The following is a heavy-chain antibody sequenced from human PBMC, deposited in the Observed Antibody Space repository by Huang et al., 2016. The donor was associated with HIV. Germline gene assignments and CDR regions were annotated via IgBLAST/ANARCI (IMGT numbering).Heavy chain of an antibody. CDR1: GFDVAGFG. D-gene: IGHD4-4*01. J-gene: IGHJ4*02. Sequence: QVQLVESGGGVVQPGGSLRLSCLASGFDVAGFGRRWVRQAPGRGPEWVACIQDDGINKLYADSVKGRFTISRDSSKNTVFLQMDSLTTDDTAIYFCAKPTNSNGYFDYWGQGTRVTVSS. V-gene: IGHV3-30*02. CDR3: AKPTNSNGYFDY. CDR2: IQDDGINK.